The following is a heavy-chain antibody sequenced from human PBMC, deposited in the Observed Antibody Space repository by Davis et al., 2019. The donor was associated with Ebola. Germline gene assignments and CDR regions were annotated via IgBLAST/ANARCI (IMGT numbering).Heavy chain of an antibody. CDR1: GGSFSGYY. V-gene: IGHV4-34*01. Sequence: GSLRLSCAAYGGSFSGYYWSWIRQPPGKGLEWIGELNHSGSTNYNPSLKSRVTISVDTSKNQFSLKLSSVTAADTAVYYCARVRRGGDYFDYWGQGTLVTVSS. J-gene: IGHJ4*02. CDR2: LNHSGST. D-gene: IGHD2-21*01. CDR3: ARVRRGGDYFDY.